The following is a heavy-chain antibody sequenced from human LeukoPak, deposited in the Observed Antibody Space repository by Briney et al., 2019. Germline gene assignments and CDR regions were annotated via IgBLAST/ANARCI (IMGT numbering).Heavy chain of an antibody. D-gene: IGHD6-19*01. Sequence: GGSLSLPCAASGFPFRSYSMNGVGQPPGRGREGVSSISRCCWYIYYANSVKGRFTISRDNAKNSLYLQMNSLRAEDTAVYYCAREGAGTVYWGQGTLVTVSS. V-gene: IGHV3-21*01. CDR2: ISRCCWYI. CDR3: AREGAGTVY. CDR1: GFPFRSYS. J-gene: IGHJ4*02.